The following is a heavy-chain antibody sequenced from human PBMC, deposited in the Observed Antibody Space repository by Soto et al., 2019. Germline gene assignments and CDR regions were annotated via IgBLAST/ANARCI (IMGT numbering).Heavy chain of an antibody. Sequence: QMQLQESGPGLVKPSQTLSLTCTVSGGFISTGDYYWSWIRQPPGKSPEWIGYIYYTGTTEYNPSLGSRVYMSVDTSKNQFTSELTSLTAEDTALCYCAGHRYGYRNWFDPWGQGTLVTVSS. J-gene: IGHJ5*02. D-gene: IGHD5-12*01. CDR2: IYYTGTT. V-gene: IGHV4-30-4*01. CDR3: AGHRYGYRNWFDP. CDR1: GGFISTGDYY.